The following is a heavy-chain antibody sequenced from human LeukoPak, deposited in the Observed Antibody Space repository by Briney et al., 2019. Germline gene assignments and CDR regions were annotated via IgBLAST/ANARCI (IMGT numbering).Heavy chain of an antibody. CDR3: AKTYEGIAAAGTGFIDY. J-gene: IGHJ4*02. Sequence: HAGGSLRLSCAASGFTFSSYGMHWVRQAPGKGLEWVAVISYDGSNKYYADSVKGRFTISRDNSKNTLYLQMNSRRAEDTAVYYCAKTYEGIAAAGTGFIDYWGQGTLVTVSS. CDR1: GFTFSSYG. V-gene: IGHV3-30*18. D-gene: IGHD6-13*01. CDR2: ISYDGSNK.